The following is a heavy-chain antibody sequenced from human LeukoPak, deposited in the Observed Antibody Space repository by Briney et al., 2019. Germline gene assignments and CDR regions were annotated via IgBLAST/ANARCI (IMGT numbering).Heavy chain of an antibody. CDR2: IYYSGST. V-gene: IGHV4-59*01. CDR3: ARERDDLSSSWPALDY. D-gene: IGHD6-13*01. Sequence: PSETLSLTCTVSGGSISNYYWSWIRQPPGKGLEWIGYIYYSGSTNYNPSLKSRVTISVDTSKNQFSLQLSSVTAADTAVYYCARERDDLSSSWPALDYWGQGTLVTVSS. J-gene: IGHJ4*02. CDR1: GGSISNYY.